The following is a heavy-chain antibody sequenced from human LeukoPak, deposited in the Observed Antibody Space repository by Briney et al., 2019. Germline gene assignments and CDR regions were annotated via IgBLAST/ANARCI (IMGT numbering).Heavy chain of an antibody. CDR2: IKQDGSEK. D-gene: IGHD3-10*01. CDR1: GFTFSHYS. V-gene: IGHV3-7*01. CDR3: ARVLGAPVWFGELYYGMDV. Sequence: GGSLRLSCVASGFTFSHYSMHWVRQAPGKGLEWVANIKQDGSEKYYVDSVKGRFTISRDNAKNSLYLQMNSLRAEDTAVYYCARVLGAPVWFGELYYGMDVWGQGTTVTVSS. J-gene: IGHJ6*02.